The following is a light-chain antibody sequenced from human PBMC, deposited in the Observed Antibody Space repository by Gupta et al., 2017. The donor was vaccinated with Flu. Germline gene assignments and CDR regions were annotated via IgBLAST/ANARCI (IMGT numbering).Light chain of an antibody. CDR3: YSKASSNDHWV. V-gene: IGLV3-10*01. Sequence: SYELTQPPSVSVSPGQTARITCSGDALPKKYAYWYQQKSGQAPMLVIYEDKKRPSGIPERFSGPNSGTTATLTISGAQVEEEADYYWYSKASSNDHWVFGGGTKLTVL. CDR1: ALPKKY. CDR2: EDK. J-gene: IGLJ2*01.